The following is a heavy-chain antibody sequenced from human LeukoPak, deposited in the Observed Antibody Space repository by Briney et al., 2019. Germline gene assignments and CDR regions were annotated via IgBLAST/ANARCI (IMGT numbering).Heavy chain of an antibody. CDR2: IKQDGSEE. Sequence: GGSLRLSCAASGFTFSSYWMSWVRQAPGKGLEWVANIKQDGSEEYYVDSVKGRFTISRDNAKNSLYLQMNSLRAEDTAVYYCARDRFSGSCDYWGQGTLVTVSS. V-gene: IGHV3-7*01. CDR3: ARDRFSGSCDY. CDR1: GFTFSSYW. D-gene: IGHD1-26*01. J-gene: IGHJ4*02.